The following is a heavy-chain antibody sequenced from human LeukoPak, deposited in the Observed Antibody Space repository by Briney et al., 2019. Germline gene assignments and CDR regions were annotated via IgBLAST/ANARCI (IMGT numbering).Heavy chain of an antibody. D-gene: IGHD2-15*01. CDR1: GGSFSGYY. V-gene: IGHV4-34*01. CDR2: INHSGST. Sequence: SETLSLTCGVYGGSFSGYYWSWIRQPPGKWLEWIGEINHSGSTNYNPSLKSRVTISVDTSKNQFSLKLSSVNAADTAVYYCAQESCSGGSCYIFNYWGQGTLVTVSS. CDR3: AQESCSGGSCYIFNY. J-gene: IGHJ4*02.